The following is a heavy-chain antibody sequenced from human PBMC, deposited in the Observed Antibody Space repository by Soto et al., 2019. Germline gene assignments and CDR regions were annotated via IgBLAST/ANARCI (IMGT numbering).Heavy chain of an antibody. CDR2: IIPILGIA. J-gene: IGHJ6*02. V-gene: IGHV1-69*02. CDR1: GGTFSSYT. D-gene: IGHD3-9*01. CDR3: ARWGHSPHDILTGYYMNGMDV. Sequence: EASVKVACKASGGTFSSYTISWVRQATGQGLEWMGRIIPILGIANYAQKFQGRVTITADKSTSTAYMELSSLRSEDTAVYYCARWGHSPHDILTGYYMNGMDVWGQGTTVTVSS.